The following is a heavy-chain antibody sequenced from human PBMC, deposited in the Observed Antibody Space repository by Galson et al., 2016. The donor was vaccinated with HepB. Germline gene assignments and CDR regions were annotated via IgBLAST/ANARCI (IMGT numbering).Heavy chain of an antibody. D-gene: IGHD3-10*01. Sequence: SLRLSCAASGFTFSMYGMSWVRQAPGKGLEWVSRISGSRGNTYYADFVKGRFTISRDTSKNTVYLQMSGLRVDDTAVYYCAKVGWREYDGYWGQGALVTVSS. CDR2: ISGSRGNT. V-gene: IGHV3-23*01. CDR3: AKVGWREYDGY. J-gene: IGHJ4*02. CDR1: GFTFSMYG.